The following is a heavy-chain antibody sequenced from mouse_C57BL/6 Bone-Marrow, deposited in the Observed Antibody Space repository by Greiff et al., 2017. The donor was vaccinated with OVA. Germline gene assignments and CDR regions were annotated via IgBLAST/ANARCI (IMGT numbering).Heavy chain of an antibody. CDR1: GYTFTSYG. CDR3: ARWAVVGDWYFDV. V-gene: IGHV1-81*01. D-gene: IGHD1-1*01. Sequence: VQRVESGAELARPGASVKLSCKASGYTFTSYGISWVKQRTGQGLEWIGEIYPRSGNTYYNEKFKGKATLTADKSSSTAYMELRSLTSEDSAVYFCARWAVVGDWYFDVWGTGTTVTVSS. J-gene: IGHJ1*03. CDR2: IYPRSGNT.